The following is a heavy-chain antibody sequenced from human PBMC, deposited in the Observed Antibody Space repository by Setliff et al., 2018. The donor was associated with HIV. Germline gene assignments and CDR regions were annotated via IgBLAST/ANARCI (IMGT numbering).Heavy chain of an antibody. CDR1: GGSISSGSYY. D-gene: IGHD6-13*01. CDR2: IYTSGST. CDR3: ARDPDSSSFTSDY. V-gene: IGHV4-61*02. Sequence: PSETLSLTCTVSGGSISSGSYYWSWIRQPAGKGLERIGRIYTSGSTNYNPSLKSRVTISVDTSKNQFSLKLSSVTAADTAVYYCARDPDSSSFTSDYWGQGTLVTVSS. J-gene: IGHJ4*02.